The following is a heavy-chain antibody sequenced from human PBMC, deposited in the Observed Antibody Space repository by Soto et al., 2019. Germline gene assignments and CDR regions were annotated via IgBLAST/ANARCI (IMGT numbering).Heavy chain of an antibody. CDR2: IYYSGST. CDR3: ARGVRFGCSGGSCYPFDY. CDR1: GGSISSGGYY. D-gene: IGHD2-15*01. J-gene: IGHJ4*02. V-gene: IGHV4-31*03. Sequence: QVQLQESGPGLVKPSQTLSLTCTVSGGSISSGGYYWSWIRQHPGKGLEWIGYIYYSGSTYYNPSLKSRVTISVDTSKNQLSLKLSSVTAADTAVYYCARGVRFGCSGGSCYPFDYWGQGTLVTVSS.